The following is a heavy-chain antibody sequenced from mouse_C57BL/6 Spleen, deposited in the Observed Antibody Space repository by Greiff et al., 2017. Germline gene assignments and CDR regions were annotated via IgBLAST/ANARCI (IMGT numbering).Heavy chain of an antibody. CDR1: GYTFTSYW. Sequence: VQLQQPGAELVKPGASVKMSCKASGYTFTSYWITWVKQRPGQGLEWIGDIYPGSGSTNYNEKFKSQATLTVDTSSSTAYMQLSSLTSEDSAVYYCARFYGSSYGFDYWGQGTTLTVSS. D-gene: IGHD1-1*01. CDR3: ARFYGSSYGFDY. J-gene: IGHJ2*01. CDR2: IYPGSGST. V-gene: IGHV1-55*01.